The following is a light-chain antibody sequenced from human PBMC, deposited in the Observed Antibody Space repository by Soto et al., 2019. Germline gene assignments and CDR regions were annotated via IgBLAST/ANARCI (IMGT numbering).Light chain of an antibody. CDR2: DAS. Sequence: EIVLTQSPATLSLSPGERATLSCRASQSVSSYLAWYQQKPGQAPRLLIYDASNRATGIPARFSGSGSGTDFTLTISSLEPEDFAVYYCQQRSNWSGTFGQPTKLAMK. V-gene: IGKV3-11*01. CDR1: QSVSSY. J-gene: IGKJ2*01. CDR3: QQRSNWSGT.